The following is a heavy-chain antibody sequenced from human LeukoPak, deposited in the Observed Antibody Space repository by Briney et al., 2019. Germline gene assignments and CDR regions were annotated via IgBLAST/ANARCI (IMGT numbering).Heavy chain of an antibody. Sequence: SGGSLRLSCSASGFTFSSYAMHWVRQAPGKGLEYVSAISSNGGSTYYADSVKGRFTISRDNSKNTLYLQMGSLRAEDMAVYYCARDSGIPGEYYFDYWGQGTLVTVSS. V-gene: IGHV3-64*02. J-gene: IGHJ4*02. CDR2: ISSNGGST. CDR3: ARDSGIPGEYYFDY. CDR1: GFTFSSYA. D-gene: IGHD3-10*01.